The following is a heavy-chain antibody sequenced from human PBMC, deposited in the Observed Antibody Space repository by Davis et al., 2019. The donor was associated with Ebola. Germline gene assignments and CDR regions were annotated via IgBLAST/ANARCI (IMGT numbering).Heavy chain of an antibody. CDR1: GGSISSGDYY. D-gene: IGHD3-10*01. CDR2: IYYSGST. CDR3: ARGEEDYGSGSYVWYFDL. J-gene: IGHJ2*01. V-gene: IGHV4-30-4*02. Sequence: PSETLSLTCTVSGGSISSGDYYWSWIRQPPGKGLEWIGYIYYSGSTYYNPSLKSRVTISVDTSKNQFSLKLSSVTAADTAVYYCARGEEDYGSGSYVWYFDLWGRGTLVTVSS.